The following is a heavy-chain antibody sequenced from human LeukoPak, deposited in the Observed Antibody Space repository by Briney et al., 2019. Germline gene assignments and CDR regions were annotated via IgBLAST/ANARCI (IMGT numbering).Heavy chain of an antibody. CDR2: IYSGGST. J-gene: IGHJ6*02. CDR3: ARGYCSGGSCYWPYYDGMDV. D-gene: IGHD2-15*01. CDR1: GFTFDSYV. V-gene: IGHV3-66*01. Sequence: PGGSLRLSCEASGFTFDSYVMHWVRQAPGKGLEWVSVIYSGGSTYYADSVKGRFTISRDNSKNTLYLQMNSLRAEDTAVYYCARGYCSGGSCYWPYYDGMDVWGQGTTVTVSS.